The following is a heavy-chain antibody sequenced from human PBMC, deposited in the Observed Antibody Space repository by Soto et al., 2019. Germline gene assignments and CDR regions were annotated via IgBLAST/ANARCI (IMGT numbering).Heavy chain of an antibody. CDR2: IFYAGTT. J-gene: IGHJ6*02. CDR1: GGSIIGFY. Sequence: SETLSLTCTVSGGSIIGFYWSWMRQPPGKGLEWIGYIFYAGTTLYTPSLKSRVTISVDTSKNQFSLKLSSVTAADTAVYYCARGKGKVVRFLEWPHYYGMDVWGQGTTVTVSS. D-gene: IGHD3-3*01. V-gene: IGHV4-59*01. CDR3: ARGKGKVVRFLEWPHYYGMDV.